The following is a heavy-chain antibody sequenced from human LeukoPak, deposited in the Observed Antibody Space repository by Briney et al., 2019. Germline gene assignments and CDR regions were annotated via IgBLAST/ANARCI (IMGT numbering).Heavy chain of an antibody. Sequence: ASVKVSCKASGYTFISYDINWVRQATGQGVGWMGWMNHKSGNTGYAQKFQGRVTMTRNTSISTAYMELSSLRSEDTAVYYCARRGATSPPNIYCGGDCYTRNWFDPWGQGTQVTVSS. J-gene: IGHJ5*02. D-gene: IGHD2-21*01. CDR1: GYTFISYD. V-gene: IGHV1-8*01. CDR2: MNHKSGNT. CDR3: ARRGATSPPNIYCGGDCYTRNWFDP.